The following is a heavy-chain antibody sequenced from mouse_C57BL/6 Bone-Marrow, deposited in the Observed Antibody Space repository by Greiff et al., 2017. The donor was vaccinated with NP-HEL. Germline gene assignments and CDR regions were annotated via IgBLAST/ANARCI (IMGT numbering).Heavy chain of an antibody. V-gene: IGHV1-53*01. J-gene: IGHJ2*01. CDR3: SIGISTVVPFDY. D-gene: IGHD1-1*01. CDR2: INPSNGGT. CDR1: GYTFTSYW. Sequence: QVQLKQPGTELVKPGASGYTFTSYWMHWVKQWPVQGLEWIGNINPSNGGTNYNEKCKSKDTLTVDNSSSTAYMQLSSLTSVDSAVYYCSIGISTVVPFDYWGQGTALTVSS.